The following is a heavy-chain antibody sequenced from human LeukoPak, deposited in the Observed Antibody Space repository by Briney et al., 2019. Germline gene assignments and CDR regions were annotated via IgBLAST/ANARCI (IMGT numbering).Heavy chain of an antibody. D-gene: IGHD6-13*01. CDR2: IYYHGST. Sequence: PSETLSLTCTVSGDPISGYSNYKWSWIRQPPGRGLEWIGYIYYHGSTNYNPSLKSRVTFSVDTSKNQFSLKLTSVTAADTAVYYCAREYSAFDYWGQGTLVTVSS. J-gene: IGHJ4*02. CDR1: GDPISGYSNYK. CDR3: AREYSAFDY. V-gene: IGHV4-61*01.